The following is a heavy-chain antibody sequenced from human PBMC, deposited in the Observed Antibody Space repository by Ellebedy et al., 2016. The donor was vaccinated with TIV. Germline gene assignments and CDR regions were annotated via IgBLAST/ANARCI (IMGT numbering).Heavy chain of an antibody. Sequence: GESLKISCAASGFTFSSSTMNWVRQAPGKGLEWVSYISDSGSTIFYADSVKGRFTVSRDNAKISLYLQMGSLTAEDTAVYYCATGAYDIWGQGTMVTVSS. CDR3: ATGAYDI. CDR1: GFTFSSST. J-gene: IGHJ3*02. V-gene: IGHV3-48*04. CDR2: ISDSGSTI.